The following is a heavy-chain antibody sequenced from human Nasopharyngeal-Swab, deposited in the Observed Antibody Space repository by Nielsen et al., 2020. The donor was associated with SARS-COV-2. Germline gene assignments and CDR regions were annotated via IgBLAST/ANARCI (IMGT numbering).Heavy chain of an antibody. Sequence: ASVKVSCKTSGYTFTNYYMHWVRQAPGQGLEWMGIMNPSGVSSSYAQKFQGRVTMTRDTSTSTVYMELSSLRSEDTAVYYCASPHNWGDAFDIWGQGTMVTVSS. CDR2: MNPSGVSS. J-gene: IGHJ3*02. CDR1: GYTFTNYY. CDR3: ASPHNWGDAFDI. V-gene: IGHV1-46*01. D-gene: IGHD7-27*01.